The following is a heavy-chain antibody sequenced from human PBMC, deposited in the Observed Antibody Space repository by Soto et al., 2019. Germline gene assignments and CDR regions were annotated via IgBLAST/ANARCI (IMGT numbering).Heavy chain of an antibody. V-gene: IGHV3-66*01. Sequence: GSLRLSCAASGFTVSSKYMSWVRQAPGKGLEWVSLIQSGGPTYYADSVKGRFTISRDTSENTLHLQMDSLRAEDTAVYYCAKVRLTDYLRYAPHLWGQGTVITVSS. J-gene: IGHJ3*01. CDR2: IQSGGPT. CDR3: AKVRLTDYLRYAPHL. CDR1: GFTVSSKY. D-gene: IGHD3-16*01.